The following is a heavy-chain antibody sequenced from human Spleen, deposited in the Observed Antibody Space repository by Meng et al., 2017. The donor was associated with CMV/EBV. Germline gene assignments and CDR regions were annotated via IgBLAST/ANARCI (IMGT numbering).Heavy chain of an antibody. V-gene: IGHV4-59*01. CDR2: IYYSGNS. CDR1: GASFSSYQ. CDR3: AISGSYYDY. J-gene: IGHJ4*02. Sequence: SETLSLTCTVSGASFSSYQLSWLRQTPVQGLHWIGYIYYSGNSKYNPSLKSRVTISVDTSKSQFSLKLNSVTAADTAVYYCAISGSYYDYWGQGKVVSVSS. D-gene: IGHD1-26*01.